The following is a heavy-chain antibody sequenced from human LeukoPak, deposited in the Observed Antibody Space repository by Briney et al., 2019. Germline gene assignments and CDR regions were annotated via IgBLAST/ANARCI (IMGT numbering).Heavy chain of an antibody. J-gene: IGHJ4*02. D-gene: IGHD3-10*01. Sequence: SETLSLTCAVSGGSISSSSYYWGWIRQPPGKGLEWIGSIYYSGTTYYNPSLKSRVTMSVDTSKNQFSLKLSSVTAADTAVYYCARAIWFGEGHDYWGQGTLVTVSS. CDR2: IYYSGTT. CDR1: GGSISSSSYY. V-gene: IGHV4-39*01. CDR3: ARAIWFGEGHDY.